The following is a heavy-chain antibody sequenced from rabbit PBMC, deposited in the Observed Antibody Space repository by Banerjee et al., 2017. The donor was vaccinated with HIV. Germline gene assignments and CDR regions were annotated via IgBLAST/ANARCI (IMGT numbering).Heavy chain of an antibody. CDR2: INTGSGST. CDR1: GFSFSSRYL. Sequence: QEQLVESGGGLVKPGASLTLTCTASGFSFSSRYLMCWVRQAPGKGLEWIGCINTGSGSTDYASWAKGRVTISKTSSTTVDLKMTSLTAADTATHFCARDGAADSRYHDLWGQGTLVTVS. CDR3: ARDGAADSRYHDL. D-gene: IGHD8-1*01. J-gene: IGHJ3*01. V-gene: IGHV1S45*01.